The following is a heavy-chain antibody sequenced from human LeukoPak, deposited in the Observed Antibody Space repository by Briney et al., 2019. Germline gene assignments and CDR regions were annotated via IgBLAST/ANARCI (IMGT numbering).Heavy chain of an antibody. CDR1: GFTVSSNY. Sequence: GGSLRLSCAASGFTVSSNYMSWVRQAPGKGLEWVSVIYSGGSTYYADSVKGRFTISRDNSKNTLYLQMNSLRAEDTAVYYCAKPALKYSSSWYSDYWGQGTLVTVSS. CDR2: IYSGGST. V-gene: IGHV3-53*01. D-gene: IGHD6-13*01. J-gene: IGHJ4*02. CDR3: AKPALKYSSSWYSDY.